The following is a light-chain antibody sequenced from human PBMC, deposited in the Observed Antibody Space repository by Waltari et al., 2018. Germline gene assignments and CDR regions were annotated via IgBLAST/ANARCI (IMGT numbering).Light chain of an antibody. CDR2: VAS. Sequence: CRASQAISCGWLTWYQQKPGQAPRLVIYVASIRAAAIPDRFSGSGSGTDFTLTISRLEPEDSAVYYCQQYDGSSVTFGGGTKVEIK. CDR1: QAISCGW. V-gene: IGKV3-20*01. J-gene: IGKJ4*01. CDR3: QQYDGSSVT.